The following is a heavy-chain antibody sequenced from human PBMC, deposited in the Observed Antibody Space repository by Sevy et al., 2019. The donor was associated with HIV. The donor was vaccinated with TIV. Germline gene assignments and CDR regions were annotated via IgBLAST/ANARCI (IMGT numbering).Heavy chain of an antibody. CDR2: IYYSGST. CDR1: GGSISSYY. Sequence: SETLSLTCTVSGGSISSYYWSWIRQPPGKGLEWIGYIYYSGSTNYNPSLKSRVTISVDTSKNQFSLKLSPVTAADTAVYYCARAGYYDSSGYYSGDYYYGMDVWGQGTTVTVSS. D-gene: IGHD3-22*01. CDR3: ARAGYYDSSGYYSGDYYYGMDV. V-gene: IGHV4-59*01. J-gene: IGHJ6*02.